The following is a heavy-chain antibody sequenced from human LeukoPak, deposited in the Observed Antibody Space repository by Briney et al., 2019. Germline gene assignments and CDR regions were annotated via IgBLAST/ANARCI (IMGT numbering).Heavy chain of an antibody. J-gene: IGHJ4*02. V-gene: IGHV3-23*01. CDR2: ISGSGGST. Sequence: GGSLRLSCAASGFTFSSSAMSWVRQAPGKGLEWVSAISGSGGSTYYADSVKGRFTISRDNSKNTLYLQMNSLRAEDTAVYYCANPTHGGYTDYWGQGTLVTVSS. CDR3: ANPTHGGYTDY. CDR1: GFTFSSSA. D-gene: IGHD4-23*01.